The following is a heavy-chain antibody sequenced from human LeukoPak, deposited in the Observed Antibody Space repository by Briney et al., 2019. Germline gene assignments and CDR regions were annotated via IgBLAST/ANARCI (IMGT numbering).Heavy chain of an antibody. D-gene: IGHD2-15*01. CDR1: GFTFSSYA. J-gene: IGHJ4*02. CDR2: ISYDGSSK. V-gene: IGHV3-30-3*01. Sequence: GGSLRLSCAASGFTFSSYAIHWVRQAPGEGLDWVALISYDGSSKYYADSVKGRFTISRDSSTLYLQMNSLRTEDTAVYYCARGSVGTPPPFDYWGQGTLVTVSS. CDR3: ARGSVGTPPPFDY.